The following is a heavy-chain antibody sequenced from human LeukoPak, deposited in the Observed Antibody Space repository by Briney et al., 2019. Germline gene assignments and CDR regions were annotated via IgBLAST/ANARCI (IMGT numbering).Heavy chain of an antibody. J-gene: IGHJ4*02. Sequence: GAAVKVSCKAFKYTFSGYYMHWVRQPPAQGLEWMGWIKPNSCVTNYAQTFQGTVNMTRHTSISTAYMELIRLRSDDTAVYYCAKSMGYRDIVATIGPDYWGQGTLVTVSS. V-gene: IGHV1-2*02. D-gene: IGHD5-12*01. CDR1: KYTFSGYY. CDR2: IKPNSCVT. CDR3: AKSMGYRDIVATIGPDY.